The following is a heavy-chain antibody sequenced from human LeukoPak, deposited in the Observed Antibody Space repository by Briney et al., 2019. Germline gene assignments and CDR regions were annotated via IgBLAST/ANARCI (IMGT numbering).Heavy chain of an antibody. D-gene: IGHD3-9*01. CDR1: GDSVSSNSAA. CDR2: TYYRSKWYN. CDR3: ARGGQTGYYYYYMDV. V-gene: IGHV6-1*01. Sequence: SQTLSLTCAISGDSVSSNSAACKWIRQPPSRGLERLGTTYYRSKWYNDYAVSVKSRITINPDTTKNQFSLQLNSVTPEDTAVYYCARGGQTGYYYYYMDVWGKGTTVTVSS. J-gene: IGHJ6*03.